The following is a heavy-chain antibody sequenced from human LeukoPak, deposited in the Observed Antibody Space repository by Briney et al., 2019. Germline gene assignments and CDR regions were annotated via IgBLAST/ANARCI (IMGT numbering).Heavy chain of an antibody. Sequence: GGSLRLSCAASRFPFSDYVMHWVRQAPGKGLEWVAVIRYDGNNKYYADSVKGRFTISRDNSKNMLYLQMNSLGTEDTAVYYCAKDRWGAVAYFDYWGQGTLVTVSS. V-gene: IGHV3-30*02. CDR1: RFPFSDYV. CDR3: AKDRWGAVAYFDY. CDR2: IRYDGNNK. J-gene: IGHJ4*02. D-gene: IGHD6-19*01.